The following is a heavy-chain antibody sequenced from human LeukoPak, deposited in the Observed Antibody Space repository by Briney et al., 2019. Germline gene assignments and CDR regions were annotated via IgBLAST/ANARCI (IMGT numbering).Heavy chain of an antibody. J-gene: IGHJ4*02. V-gene: IGHV1-69*13. D-gene: IGHD2-21*02. CDR3: ARGWLAETTVVTPYNY. Sequence: SVKVSFKASGGTFSSSTISWERQAAGQGLEWMGGITPIFGTPNYAQKFQGRVTITAVESMSTAYMELSSLRSEDTAVYYCARGWLAETTVVTPYNYWGQGTLVTVSS. CDR1: GGTFSSST. CDR2: ITPIFGTP.